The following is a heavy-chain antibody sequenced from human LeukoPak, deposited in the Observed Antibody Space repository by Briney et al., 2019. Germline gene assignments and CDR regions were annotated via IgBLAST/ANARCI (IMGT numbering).Heavy chain of an antibody. CDR3: ARNLRYYYCGMDV. Sequence: SVKVSCKASGGTFSSYAISWVRQAPGQGLEWMGRIIPILGIANYAQKFQGRVTITADKSTSTAYMELSSLRSEDTAVYYCARNLRYYYCGMDVWGQGTTVTVSS. J-gene: IGHJ6*02. CDR1: GGTFSSYA. V-gene: IGHV1-69*04. CDR2: IIPILGIA. D-gene: IGHD4-17*01.